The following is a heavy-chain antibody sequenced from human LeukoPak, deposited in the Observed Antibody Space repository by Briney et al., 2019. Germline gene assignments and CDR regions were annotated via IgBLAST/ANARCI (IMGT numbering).Heavy chain of an antibody. D-gene: IGHD3-22*01. V-gene: IGHV3-30-3*01. CDR1: GFTYSSYR. J-gene: IGHJ6*03. Sequence: GGSLRLSCAASGFTYSSYRMHWVRQAPGKGLEGVAVISYDGSNKYYADSVKGRFTISRDNSKNTLYLQMNRLRAEDTAVYYCARDFQTYYYDSSGNYYYYYYMDVWGKGTTVTVSS. CDR2: ISYDGSNK. CDR3: ARDFQTYYYDSSGNYYYYYYMDV.